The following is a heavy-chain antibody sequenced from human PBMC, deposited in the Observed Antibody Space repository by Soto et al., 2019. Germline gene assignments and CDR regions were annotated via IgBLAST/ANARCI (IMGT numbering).Heavy chain of an antibody. D-gene: IGHD4-4*01. CDR2: IRSRVNNYAT. Sequence: GGSLRLSCAASGFTFSGSSMHWVRQASGKGLEWVGRIRSRVNNYATGYAASVKGRFTISRDDSKNTAYLQMDSLKTEDTAIYYCARQGYSDDYYFYGMDVWGQGTTVTVSS. V-gene: IGHV3-73*01. CDR1: GFTFSGSS. CDR3: ARQGYSDDYYFYGMDV. J-gene: IGHJ6*02.